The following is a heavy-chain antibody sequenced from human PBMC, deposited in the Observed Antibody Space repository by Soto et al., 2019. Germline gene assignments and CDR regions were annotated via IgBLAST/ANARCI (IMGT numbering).Heavy chain of an antibody. CDR1: GFTFSTYT. V-gene: IGHV3-21*01. CDR2: INGRSNYV. J-gene: IGHJ4*02. D-gene: IGHD1-26*01. Sequence: EVQVVESGGGLVKPGGSLRLSCVFSGFTFSTYTMNWVRQAPGKGLEGVSSINGRSNYVYYANSGKGRFTISRDNAKNSLYLQMNRLRAEDTAIYYCAREDGVVGSSSAFDHWGLGTLDTVSS. CDR3: AREDGVVGSSSAFDH.